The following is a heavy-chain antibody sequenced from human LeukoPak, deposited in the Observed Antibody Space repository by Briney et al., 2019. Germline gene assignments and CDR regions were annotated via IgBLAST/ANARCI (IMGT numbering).Heavy chain of an antibody. J-gene: IGHJ4*02. V-gene: IGHV3-23*01. D-gene: IGHD6-13*01. CDR2: ISGSGGST. Sequence: GGSLRLSCAASGFTFSNYGMGWVRQAPGKGLEWVSSISGSGGSTYYADSVRGRFTISRDNPKNTLYLQMNSLRAEDTAVYYCAKLLTAAGTGYWGQGTLVTVSS. CDR1: GFTFSNYG. CDR3: AKLLTAAGTGY.